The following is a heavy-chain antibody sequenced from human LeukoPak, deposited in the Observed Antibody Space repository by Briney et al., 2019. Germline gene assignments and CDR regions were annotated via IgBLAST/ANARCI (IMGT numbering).Heavy chain of an antibody. D-gene: IGHD3-10*01. J-gene: IGHJ3*02. Sequence: PGGSLRLSCAASGFTFSSYSMNWVRQAPGKGLEWVSSISSSSSYIYYADSVKGRFTISRDNAKNSLYLQMNSLRAEDTALYYCAKDLTSYYGLGSSTNAFDIWGQGTMVTVSS. CDR1: GFTFSSYS. CDR2: ISSSSSYI. CDR3: AKDLTSYYGLGSSTNAFDI. V-gene: IGHV3-21*04.